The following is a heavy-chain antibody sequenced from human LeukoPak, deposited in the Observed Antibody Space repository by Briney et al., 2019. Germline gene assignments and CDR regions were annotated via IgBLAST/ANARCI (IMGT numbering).Heavy chain of an antibody. J-gene: IGHJ4*02. V-gene: IGHV4-59*12. D-gene: IGHD3-22*01. CDR2: IYYSGST. CDR3: ARERDYYDSSGYDH. Sequence: PSETLSLTCTVSGGSISSYYWSWIRQPPGKGLEWIGYIYYSGSTYYNPSLKSRVTISVDTSKNQFSLKLSSVTAADTAVYYCARERDYYDSSGYDHWGQGTLVTVSS. CDR1: GGSISSYY.